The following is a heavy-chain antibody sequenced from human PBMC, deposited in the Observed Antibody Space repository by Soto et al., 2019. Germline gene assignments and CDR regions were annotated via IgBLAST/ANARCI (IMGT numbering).Heavy chain of an antibody. Sequence: EVQLVESGGGLVQPGGSLRLSCAASGFTFSGYWMSWVRQPPGKGLEWVASINQDGSKKFYVDSVKGRFTISRDNANNSVYLQMNSLRAEDTALYYCGRDEVRNGVGVWGQGTTVTVSS. CDR2: INQDGSKK. CDR3: GRDEVRNGVGV. CDR1: GFTFSGYW. J-gene: IGHJ6*02. V-gene: IGHV3-7*01.